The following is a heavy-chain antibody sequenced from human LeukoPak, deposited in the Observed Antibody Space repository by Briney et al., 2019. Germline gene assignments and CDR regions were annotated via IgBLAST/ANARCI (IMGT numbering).Heavy chain of an antibody. CDR1: GGSISSSSYY. CDR2: IYYSGST. V-gene: IGHV4-39*01. J-gene: IGHJ4*02. Sequence: PSETLSLTCTVSGGSISSSSYYWGWIRQPPGKGLEWIGSIYYSGSTYYNPSLKSRATISVDTSKNQFSLKLSSVTAADTAVYYCARHPYSGSLSDYWGQGTLVTVSS. D-gene: IGHD6-6*01. CDR3: ARHPYSGSLSDY.